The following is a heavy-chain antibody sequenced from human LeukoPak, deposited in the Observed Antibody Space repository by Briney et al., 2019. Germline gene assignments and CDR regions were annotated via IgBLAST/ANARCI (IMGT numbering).Heavy chain of an antibody. CDR1: GGSFSGYY. V-gene: IGHV4-34*01. CDR3: ARGGIEYSSSYYFDY. J-gene: IGHJ4*02. D-gene: IGHD6-6*01. Sequence: PSETLSLTCAVYGGSFSGYYWSWIRQPPGKGLEWIGEINHSGSTNYNPSLKSRVTISVDTSKNQFSLKLSSVTAADTAVYYCARGGIEYSSSYYFDYWGQGTLVTVSS. CDR2: INHSGST.